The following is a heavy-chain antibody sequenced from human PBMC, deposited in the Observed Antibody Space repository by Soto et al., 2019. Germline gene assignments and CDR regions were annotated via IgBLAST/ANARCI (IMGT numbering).Heavy chain of an antibody. J-gene: IGHJ3*01. D-gene: IGHD3-22*01. CDR2: FIPIFRTL. Sequence: QVQLIQSEAEVKKPGSSVRVSCTASGGTFGSHGFSWVRQAPGQRLEWVGGFIPIFRTLTYTEKFQARVRIAADESTNTVYVDLSSLTSEDTAVYYCVRDRRIYYSDPHDEFVASDYEVWGQGTMVSVSS. V-gene: IGHV1-69*01. CDR3: VRDRRIYYSDPHDEFVASDYEV. CDR1: GGTFGSHG.